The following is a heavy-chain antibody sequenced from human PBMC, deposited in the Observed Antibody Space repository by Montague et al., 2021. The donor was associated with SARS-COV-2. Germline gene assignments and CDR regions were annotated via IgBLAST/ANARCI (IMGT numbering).Heavy chain of an antibody. V-gene: IGHV2-5*02. J-gene: IGHJ6*02. CDR3: AHTNFSFRDYYWGEPYIDA. Sequence: PALVKPTQTLTLTCTFSGFSLSNTGVGVGWIRQPPGKALEWLALIYWDDDKRYSPSLKSRPTVTKDTSKNQVVLTMTNMDPVDTATYYCAHTNFSFRDYYWGEPYIDAWGQGTPVSVSS. D-gene: IGHD3-16*01. CDR1: GFSLSNTGVG. CDR2: IYWDDDK.